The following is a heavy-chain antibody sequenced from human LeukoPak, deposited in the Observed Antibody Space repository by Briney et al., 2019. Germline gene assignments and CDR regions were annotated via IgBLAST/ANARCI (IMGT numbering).Heavy chain of an antibody. J-gene: IGHJ3*02. V-gene: IGHV2-5*02. CDR2: ICLDGDK. CDR3: AHRPRSLVAFDI. Sequence: SGPTLLNPPQTLTLTCTFSGFSLSTSGAGVGWIRQPPGKALEWLTLICLDGDKRYTPSLKSRITIHKNTTKTQVVLKMTNMHTVDTATYSCAHRPRSLVAFDIWGQGTMVTASS. CDR1: GFSLSTSGAG.